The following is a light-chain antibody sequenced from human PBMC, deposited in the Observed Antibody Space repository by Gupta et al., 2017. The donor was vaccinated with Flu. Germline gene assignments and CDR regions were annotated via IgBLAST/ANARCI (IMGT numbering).Light chain of an antibody. Sequence: IVMTQTPLSSPVTLGQPASISCKSSQSLVHSDGNTYLSWLQQRPGQPPRLLISKISNRVSGVPGRFSGSEAGTDFTLKISSVEAEDVGVYYCMQATQFPVSFGQGTKLEIK. J-gene: IGKJ2*03. CDR1: QSLVHSDGNTY. CDR2: KIS. CDR3: MQATQFPVS. V-gene: IGKV2-24*01.